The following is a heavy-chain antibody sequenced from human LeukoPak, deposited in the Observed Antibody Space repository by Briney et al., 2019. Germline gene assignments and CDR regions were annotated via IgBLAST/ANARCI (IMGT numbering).Heavy chain of an antibody. Sequence: SETLSLTCAVYGGSFSGYYWSWIRQPPGKGLEWIGEINHSGSTNYNPSLKSRVTISLDTSKNHFSLRLSSVTAADTAVYYCARDREVGATGYYFDYWGQGTLVTVSS. CDR1: GGSFSGYY. V-gene: IGHV4-34*01. CDR2: INHSGST. J-gene: IGHJ4*02. CDR3: ARDREVGATGYYFDY. D-gene: IGHD1-26*01.